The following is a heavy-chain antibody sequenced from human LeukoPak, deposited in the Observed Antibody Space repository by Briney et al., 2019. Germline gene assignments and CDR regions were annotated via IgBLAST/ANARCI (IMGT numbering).Heavy chain of an antibody. J-gene: IGHJ4*02. CDR2: INHSGST. CDR1: GGSFSGYY. CDR3: ARVGSGSFDY. D-gene: IGHD6-19*01. Sequence: PSETLSLTCAVYGGSFSGYYWSWIRQPPGKGLEWIGEINHSGSTNYNPSLKSRVTISIDTSKNQFSLKLRSVTAADTAVYYCARVGSGSFDYWGQGTLVTVSS. V-gene: IGHV4-34*01.